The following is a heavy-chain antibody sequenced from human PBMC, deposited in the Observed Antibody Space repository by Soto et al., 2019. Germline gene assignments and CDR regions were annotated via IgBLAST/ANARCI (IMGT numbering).Heavy chain of an antibody. CDR2: ITGSTGTT. CDR1: GFTFSNFA. D-gene: IGHD6-13*01. Sequence: EVQVLESGGGSVQPGGSLRLSCAASGFTFSNFAMSWVRHAPGKGLEWVSEITGSTGTTYYADSVKGRFIISRDNSKNTVHLQMNSLRAEDSAVDYCAKYTSSSPYYMDVWGKGTTVTVSS. CDR3: AKYTSSSPYYMDV. V-gene: IGHV3-23*01. J-gene: IGHJ6*03.